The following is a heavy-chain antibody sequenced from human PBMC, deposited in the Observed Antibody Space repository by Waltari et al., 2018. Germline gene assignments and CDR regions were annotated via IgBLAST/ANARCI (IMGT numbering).Heavy chain of an antibody. CDR1: GGSISSSSYY. J-gene: IGHJ4*02. D-gene: IGHD6-13*01. V-gene: IGHV4-39*07. CDR2: IYYSGRT. Sequence: QLQLQESGPGLVKPSETLSLTCTVSGGSISSSSYYWGWIRQPPGKGLEWIGSIYYSGRTYYTPSLKSRVTISVDTSKNQFSLKLSSVTAADTAVYYCAIELAAAAIDYWGQGTLVTVSS. CDR3: AIELAAAAIDY.